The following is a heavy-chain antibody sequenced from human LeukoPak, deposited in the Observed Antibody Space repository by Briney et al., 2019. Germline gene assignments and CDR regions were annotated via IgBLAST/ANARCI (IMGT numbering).Heavy chain of an antibody. CDR1: GYTFTSYG. J-gene: IGHJ3*02. CDR2: ISAYNGNT. CDR3: ARTERIVVVVAANDAFDI. D-gene: IGHD2-15*01. Sequence: ASVKVSCKASGYTFTSYGISWVRQAPGQGLEWMGWISAYNGNTNYAQKLQGRVTMTTDTSTSTAYMELRSLRSDDTAVYYCARTERIVVVVAANDAFDIWGQGTMVTVSS. V-gene: IGHV1-18*01.